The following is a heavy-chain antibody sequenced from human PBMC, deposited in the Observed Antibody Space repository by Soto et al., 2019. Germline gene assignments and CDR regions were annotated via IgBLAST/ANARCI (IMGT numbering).Heavy chain of an antibody. Sequence: PSETLSLTCTVSGGSISSGGYYWSWIRQHPGKGLEWIGYIYYSGSTYYNPSLKSRVTISVDTSKNQFSLKLSSVTAADTAVYYCARXVRGGYYLHYYYYGMDVWGQGTTVTVSS. CDR1: GGSISSGGYY. V-gene: IGHV4-31*03. D-gene: IGHD3-3*01. J-gene: IGHJ6*02. CDR3: ARXVRGGYYLHYYYYGMDV. CDR2: IYYSGST.